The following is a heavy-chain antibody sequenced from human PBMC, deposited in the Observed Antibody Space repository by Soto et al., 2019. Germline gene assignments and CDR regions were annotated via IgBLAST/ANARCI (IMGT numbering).Heavy chain of an antibody. V-gene: IGHV3-48*03. Sequence: PGESLRLSCTASGFDFSGSEMNWFRQAPGKGLEGVAYITGSGGAMSHADSVKGRLSISRDNAKNSLFLEINNLTADDAGLYYCAKVAPFILGSPFWGQGTLVTVS. D-gene: IGHD2-21*01. CDR2: ITGSGGAM. J-gene: IGHJ4*02. CDR3: AKVAPFILGSPF. CDR1: GFDFSGSE.